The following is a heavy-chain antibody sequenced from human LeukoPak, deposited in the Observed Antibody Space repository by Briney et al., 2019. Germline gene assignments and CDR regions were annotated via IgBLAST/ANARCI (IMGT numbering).Heavy chain of an antibody. J-gene: IGHJ6*03. CDR2: IYPSGST. CDR3: ARGFAERYYYYYYMDV. CDR1: GGSISSGSYS. V-gene: IGHV4-61*02. Sequence: SETLSLTCTVSGGSISSGSYSWSWIRQPAGKGLEWIGRIYPSGSTNYNPSLKSRVTISVDTSKNQFSLKLSSVTAADTAVYYCARGFAERYYYYYYMDVWGKRTTVTVSS. D-gene: IGHD3-10*01.